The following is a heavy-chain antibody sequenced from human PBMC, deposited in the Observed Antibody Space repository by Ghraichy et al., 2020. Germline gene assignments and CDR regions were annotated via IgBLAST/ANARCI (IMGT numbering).Heavy chain of an antibody. Sequence: ASVKVSCKASGYTFTGYYMHWVRQAPGQGLEWMGWINPNSGGTNYAQKFQGRVTMTRDTSISTAYMELSRLRSDDTAVYYCARDLIAYNTLFDYWGQGTLVTVSS. J-gene: IGHJ4*02. CDR3: ARDLIAYNTLFDY. V-gene: IGHV1-2*02. D-gene: IGHD1-14*01. CDR1: GYTFTGYY. CDR2: INPNSGGT.